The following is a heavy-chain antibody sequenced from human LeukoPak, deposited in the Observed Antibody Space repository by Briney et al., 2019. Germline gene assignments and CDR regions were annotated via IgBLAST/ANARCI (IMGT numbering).Heavy chain of an antibody. J-gene: IGHJ4*02. Sequence: PGGSLRLTCAASGFTFSSYAMSWVRQAPGKGLEWVSAISGSGGSTYYADSVKGRFTISRDNSKNTLYLQMNSLRAEDTAVYYCAKVLAFGGVLIGRGSGFDYWGQGTLVTVSS. CDR3: AKVLAFGGVLIGRGSGFDY. D-gene: IGHD3-16*01. CDR1: GFTFSSYA. V-gene: IGHV3-23*01. CDR2: ISGSGGST.